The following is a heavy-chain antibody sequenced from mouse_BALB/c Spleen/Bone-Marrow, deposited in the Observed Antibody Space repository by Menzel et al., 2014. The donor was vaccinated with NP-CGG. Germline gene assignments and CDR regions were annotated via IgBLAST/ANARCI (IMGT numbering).Heavy chain of an antibody. CDR3: ARRGYDNSYWYFGV. Sequence: EVQLQQSGGDLVKPGGSLKLSCAASGFTFXSYGMSWVRQTPDKRLEWVATISTGGSQTYYTDSVKGRFTISRDNAKNTLYLQMSSLKSEDSAVYYCARRGYDNSYWYFGVWGAGTTVTVSS. CDR1: GFTFXSYG. D-gene: IGHD2-3*01. V-gene: IGHV5-6*01. J-gene: IGHJ1*01. CDR2: ISTGGSQT.